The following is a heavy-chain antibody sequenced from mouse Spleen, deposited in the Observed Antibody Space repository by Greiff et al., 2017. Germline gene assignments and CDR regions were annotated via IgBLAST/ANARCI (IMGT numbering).Heavy chain of an antibody. CDR3: APLSTDAY. D-gene: IGHD1-1*02. CDR2: INPNNGGT. CDR1: GYTFTDYN. Sequence: EVKLVESGPELVKPGASVKMSCKASGYTFTDYNMHWVKQSHGKSLEWIGYINPNNGGTSYNQKFKGKATLTVNKSSSTAYMELRSLTSEDSAVYYCAPLSTDAYWGQGTLVTVSA. J-gene: IGHJ3*01. V-gene: IGHV1-22*01.